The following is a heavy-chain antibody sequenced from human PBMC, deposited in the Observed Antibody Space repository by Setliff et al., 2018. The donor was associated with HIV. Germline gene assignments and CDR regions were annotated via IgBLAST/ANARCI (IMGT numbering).Heavy chain of an antibody. D-gene: IGHD3-3*01. CDR2: IRSKASGGTT. Sequence: PGGSLRLSCTASGFTFGDYAMSWVRQAPGKGLEWVGFIRSKASGGTTEYAASVNGRFTISRDDSKSIAYLQMNSLKTEDTAVYYCTTLSITIFGVVIHDFVDYWGQGTLVTVSS. CDR1: GFTFGDYA. J-gene: IGHJ4*02. CDR3: TTLSITIFGVVIHDFVDY. V-gene: IGHV3-49*04.